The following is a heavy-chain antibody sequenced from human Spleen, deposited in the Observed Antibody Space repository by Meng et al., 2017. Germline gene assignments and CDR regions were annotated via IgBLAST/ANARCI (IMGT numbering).Heavy chain of an antibody. V-gene: IGHV1-69*06. CDR1: VGTFSSYA. CDR2: IIPIFGTA. Sequence: QGRPCGAGAGWKKPGSSVKVSCKASVGTFSSYAISWVRQAPGQGLEWMGGIIPIFGTANYAQKFQGRVTITADKSTSTAYMELSSLRSEDTAVYYCARGLYDSSGIFDYWGQGTLVTVSS. J-gene: IGHJ4*02. D-gene: IGHD3-22*01. CDR3: ARGLYDSSGIFDY.